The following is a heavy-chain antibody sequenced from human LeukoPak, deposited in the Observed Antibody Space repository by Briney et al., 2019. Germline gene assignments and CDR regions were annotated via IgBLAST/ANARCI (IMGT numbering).Heavy chain of an antibody. V-gene: IGHV4-59*10. Sequence: SGTLSLTCAVSGGSISSYYWSWIRQPAGKGLEWIGRVYTSGSTNYNPSLKSRVTMSVDTSKNQFSLKLSSVTAADTAVYYCARYERQDAFDIWGQGTMVTVSS. CDR2: VYTSGST. CDR1: GGSISSYY. CDR3: ARYERQDAFDI. J-gene: IGHJ3*02.